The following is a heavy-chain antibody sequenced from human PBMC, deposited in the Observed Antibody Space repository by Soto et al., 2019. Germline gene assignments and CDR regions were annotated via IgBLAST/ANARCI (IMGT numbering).Heavy chain of an antibody. CDR3: AKSEWFDP. J-gene: IGHJ5*02. V-gene: IGHV3-74*01. CDR1: GFTLNNYW. Sequence: HPGGSLRLSCAASGFTLNNYWMNWVRQPPGKGLVWVSRIKYDGTITTYAESVKGRFTVSRDIAKNTLYLEMNSLRVEDTAVYYCAKSEWFDPWGQGTLVTVSS. CDR2: IKYDGTIT.